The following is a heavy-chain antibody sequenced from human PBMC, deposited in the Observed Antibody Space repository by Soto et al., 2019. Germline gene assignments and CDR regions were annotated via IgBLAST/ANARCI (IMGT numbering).Heavy chain of an antibody. D-gene: IGHD3-10*01. V-gene: IGHV3-23*01. CDR1: GFIFSSYA. Sequence: EVQLLESGGGLVQPGGSLRLSCAASGFIFSSYAMSWVRQAPGKGLEWVSGLSGRGGNTYYADSVKGRFTISRVNSKNTLYLQMNSLRAEDTALYYCAKDPPSSGEGVWGQGTTVTVSS. J-gene: IGHJ6*02. CDR3: AKDPPSSGEGV. CDR2: LSGRGGNT.